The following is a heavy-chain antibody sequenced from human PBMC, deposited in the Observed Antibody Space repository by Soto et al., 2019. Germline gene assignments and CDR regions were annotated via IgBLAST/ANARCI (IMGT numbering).Heavy chain of an antibody. CDR3: ARCGGDCYSNGMDV. J-gene: IGHJ6*02. D-gene: IGHD2-21*02. CDR1: GGSISSDY. V-gene: IGHV4-59*01. CDR2: IYYIGST. Sequence: QVQLQESGPGLVKPSETLSLICTVSGGSISSDYWSWIRQPPGKGLEWIGYIYYIGSTNYNPSLKSRVTISVDMSKKQFSLKLRSVTAADTALYYCARCGGDCYSNGMDVWGQGTTVTVSS.